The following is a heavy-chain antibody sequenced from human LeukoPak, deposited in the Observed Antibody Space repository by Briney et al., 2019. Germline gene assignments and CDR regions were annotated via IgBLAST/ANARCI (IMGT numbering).Heavy chain of an antibody. CDR1: GFTFSTYT. V-gene: IGHV3-48*04. Sequence: PGGSLRLSCAASGFTFSTYTMNWVRQAPGKGLEWVSYISSSGSTIYYADSVKGRFTISRDNAKNSLYLQMNSLRAEDTAVYYCASNFRYHSTGTYYYGSGSGGAFDIWGQGTMVTVSS. D-gene: IGHD3-10*01. J-gene: IGHJ3*02. CDR3: ASNFRYHSTGTYYYGSGSGGAFDI. CDR2: ISSSGSTI.